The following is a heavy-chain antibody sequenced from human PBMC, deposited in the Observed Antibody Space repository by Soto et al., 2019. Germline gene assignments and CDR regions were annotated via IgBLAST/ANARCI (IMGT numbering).Heavy chain of an antibody. D-gene: IGHD1-1*01. CDR1: GCTFSSYA. V-gene: IGHV1-69*13. Sequence: SVNGSWKTSGCTFSSYAISWGRKDTRQGLEWMGGIIPIFGTANYAQKFQGRVTITADESTSTAYMELSSLRSEDTAVYYCASPVAWYYYGMDVWGQGTTVTVSS. CDR3: ASPVAWYYYGMDV. CDR2: IIPIFGTA. J-gene: IGHJ6*02.